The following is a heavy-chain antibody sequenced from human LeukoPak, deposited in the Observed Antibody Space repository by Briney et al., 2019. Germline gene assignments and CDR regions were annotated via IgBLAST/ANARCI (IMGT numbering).Heavy chain of an antibody. Sequence: GGSLRLSCAASGFTFNSYSMNWVRQAPGKGLEWVSSISTSSRYIYYADSVKGRFTISRDNAKSSLYLQMNSLRAEDTAVYYCARAWLTGGSYYAMDVWGQGTTVTVSS. V-gene: IGHV3-21*01. CDR3: ARAWLTGGSYYAMDV. D-gene: IGHD3-10*01. CDR1: GFTFNSYS. J-gene: IGHJ6*02. CDR2: ISTSSRYI.